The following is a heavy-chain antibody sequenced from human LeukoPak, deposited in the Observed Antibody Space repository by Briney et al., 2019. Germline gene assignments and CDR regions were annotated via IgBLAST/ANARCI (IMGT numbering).Heavy chain of an antibody. D-gene: IGHD3-22*01. V-gene: IGHV4-61*02. CDR3: ARGDPYYYDSSGYLDY. CDR1: GGSISSGSYY. CDR2: IYTSGST. Sequence: PSQTLSLTCTVSGGSISSGSYYWSWIRQPAGEGLEWIGRIYTSGSTNYNPSLKSRVTISVDTSKNQFSLKLSSVTAADTAVYYCARGDPYYYDSSGYLDYWGQGTLVTVSS. J-gene: IGHJ4*02.